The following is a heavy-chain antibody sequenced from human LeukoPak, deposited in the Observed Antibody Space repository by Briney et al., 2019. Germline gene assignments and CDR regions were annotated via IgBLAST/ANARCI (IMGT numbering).Heavy chain of an antibody. Sequence: ASVKVSCKASGGTFSSYAISWVRQAPGQGLEWMGGFDPEDGETIYAQKFQGRVTMTEDTSTDTAYMELSSLRSEDTAVYYCATDPYGSGFDYWGQGTLVTVSS. D-gene: IGHD3-10*01. V-gene: IGHV1-24*01. CDR2: FDPEDGET. J-gene: IGHJ4*02. CDR1: GGTFSSYA. CDR3: ATDPYGSGFDY.